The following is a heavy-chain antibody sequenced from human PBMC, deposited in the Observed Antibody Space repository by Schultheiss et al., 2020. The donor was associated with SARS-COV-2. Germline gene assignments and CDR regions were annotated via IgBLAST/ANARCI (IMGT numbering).Heavy chain of an antibody. Sequence: GGSLRLSCAASGFTFSSYGMHWVRQAPGKGLEWVAVISYDGSNKYYADSVKGRFTISRDNSKNTLYLQMNSLRAEDTAVYYCASLVVSSWFYFDYWGQGTLVTVSS. CDR3: ASLVVSSWFYFDY. CDR1: GFTFSSYG. J-gene: IGHJ4*02. D-gene: IGHD6-13*01. V-gene: IGHV3-30*03. CDR2: ISYDGSNK.